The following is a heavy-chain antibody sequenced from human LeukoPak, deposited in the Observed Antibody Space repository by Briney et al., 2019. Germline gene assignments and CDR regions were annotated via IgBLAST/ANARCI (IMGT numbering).Heavy chain of an antibody. J-gene: IGHJ1*01. D-gene: IGHD2-15*01. Sequence: SETLSLTCTVSGGSITTHYWSWIRQPPGKGLEWIGYIYYSGITDYNPSLRSRVTISVDTSKSQFSLKLSSVTAADTAVYYCAREDYCGGGSCYSGYFQHWGQGTLVTVSS. V-gene: IGHV4-59*11. CDR2: IYYSGIT. CDR1: GGSITTHY. CDR3: AREDYCGGGSCYSGYFQH.